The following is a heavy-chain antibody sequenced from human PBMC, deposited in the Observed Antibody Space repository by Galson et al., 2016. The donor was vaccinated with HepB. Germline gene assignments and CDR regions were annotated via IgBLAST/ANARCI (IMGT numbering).Heavy chain of an antibody. Sequence: LRLSCAASGFAFDSFALHWVRQAPGKGLQWVAVISSDGTHRYYGDSVRGRFTISRDNSKNTMYLQMNDLRPEDTAVYYCARDFIGGPPDYFDYWGQGNMVTVSS. CDR3: ARDFIGGPPDYFDY. CDR2: ISSDGTHR. CDR1: GFAFDSFA. J-gene: IGHJ4*02. V-gene: IGHV3-30-3*01. D-gene: IGHD3-16*01.